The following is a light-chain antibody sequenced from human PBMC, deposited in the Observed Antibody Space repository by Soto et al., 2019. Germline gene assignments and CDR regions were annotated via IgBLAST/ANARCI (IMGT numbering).Light chain of an antibody. V-gene: IGKV3D-15*01. CDR2: DIS. CDR1: QSVSSN. J-gene: IGKJ4*01. CDR3: QQYNSRPLT. Sequence: ETVMTQSPATLSVSPGERATLSCRASQSVSSNLAWYQQKPGQPPRLLIYDISTRATGIPTRFSGSESGTEFTLTISSLQSEDFAVYYCQQYNSRPLTFGGGTKVDIK.